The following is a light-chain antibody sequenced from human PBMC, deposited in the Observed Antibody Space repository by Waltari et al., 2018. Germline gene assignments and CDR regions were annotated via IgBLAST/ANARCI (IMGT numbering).Light chain of an antibody. V-gene: IGLV2-8*01. J-gene: IGLJ2*01. CDR3: ASFAGSNNL. CDR2: EVT. CDR1: STDIGVYNY. Sequence: QSALTQPPSASGSPGQSVTISCTGTSTDIGVYNYVSWYHQHPGKAPKLLIDEVTDLPSGVPVLCSGSKAGNPASLTVSGLQGEDEADYYCASFAGSNNLFGGGTKLTVL.